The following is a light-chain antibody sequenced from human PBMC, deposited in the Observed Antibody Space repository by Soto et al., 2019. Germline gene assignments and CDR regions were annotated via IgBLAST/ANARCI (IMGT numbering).Light chain of an antibody. V-gene: IGKV3-11*01. CDR3: QQRSNWPRT. CDR1: QSVSSS. CDR2: SAS. Sequence: DIVLTQSPATLSSSPGERATISCRASQSVSSSLAWYQQKPGKAPRLLIYSASTLATAVPARFSGSGSGTDFTLTISSLEPEDFAVYYCQQRSNWPRTFGQGTKLEIK. J-gene: IGKJ2*01.